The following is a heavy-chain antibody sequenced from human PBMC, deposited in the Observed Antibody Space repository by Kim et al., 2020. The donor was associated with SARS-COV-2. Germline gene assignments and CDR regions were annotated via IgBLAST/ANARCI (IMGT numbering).Heavy chain of an antibody. Sequence: GGSLRLSCAASGFTFSSYSMNWVRQAPGKGLEWVSSISSSSSYIYYADSVKGRFTISRDNAKNSLYLQMNSLRAEDTAVYYCARSMVRGVNSFQHWGQGTLVTVSS. CDR3: ARSMVRGVNSFQH. D-gene: IGHD3-10*01. CDR1: GFTFSSYS. V-gene: IGHV3-21*01. CDR2: ISSSSSYI. J-gene: IGHJ1*01.